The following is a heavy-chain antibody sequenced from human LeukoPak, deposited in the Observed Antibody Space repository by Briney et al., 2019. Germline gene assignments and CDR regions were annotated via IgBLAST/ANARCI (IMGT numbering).Heavy chain of an antibody. Sequence: GGSLRLSCAASGFTFSSYEMNWVRQAPGKGLEWISSISSSSNDIYYADSVKGRFTISRDNAKNSLYLQMNSLRAEDTAVYYCASLYYDYIWGSYRFASDYWGQGTLVTVSS. CDR1: GFTFSSYE. D-gene: IGHD3-16*02. CDR2: ISSSSNDI. CDR3: ASLYYDYIWGSYRFASDY. J-gene: IGHJ4*02. V-gene: IGHV3-21*01.